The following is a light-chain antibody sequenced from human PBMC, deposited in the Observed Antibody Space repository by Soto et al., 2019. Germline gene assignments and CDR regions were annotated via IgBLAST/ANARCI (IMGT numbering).Light chain of an antibody. CDR1: SSDGGSYNL. CDR3: CSYAGSSTFVV. V-gene: IGLV2-23*03. CDR2: EGS. J-gene: IGLJ3*02. Sequence: QSGLTQPASVSGSPGQSITISCTGTSSDGGSYNLVSWYQQHPGKAPKLMIYEGSKRPSGVSNRFSGSKSGNTASLTISGLQAEDEADYYCCSYAGSSTFVVFGGGTQLTVL.